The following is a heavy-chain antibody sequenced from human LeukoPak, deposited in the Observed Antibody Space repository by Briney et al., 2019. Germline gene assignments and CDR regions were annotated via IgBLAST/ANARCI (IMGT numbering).Heavy chain of an antibody. D-gene: IGHD3-10*01. V-gene: IGHV4-30-4*01. CDR2: IYYSGST. Sequence: PSETLSLTCTVSGGSMSSGDYYWSWIRQPPGKGLEWIVYIYYSGSTYYNPSLKSRVTISVDTSKNQFSLKLSSVTAADTAVYYCAREKRVYPRWFDPWGQGTLVTVSS. CDR3: AREKRVYPRWFDP. J-gene: IGHJ5*02. CDR1: GGSMSSGDYY.